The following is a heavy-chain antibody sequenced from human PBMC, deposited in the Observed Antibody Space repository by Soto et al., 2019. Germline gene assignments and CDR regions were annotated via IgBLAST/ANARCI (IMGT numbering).Heavy chain of an antibody. V-gene: IGHV4-30-4*01. J-gene: IGHJ4*02. CDR2: IYYSGST. CDR3: ARVLAVTTGTYFDY. CDR1: GGSISSGDYY. D-gene: IGHD4-17*01. Sequence: SETLSLTCTVSGGSISSGDYYWSWIRQPPGKGLEWIGYIYYSGSTYYNPSLKSRVTISVDTSKNQFSLKLSSVTAADTAVYYCARVLAVTTGTYFDYWGQGTLVTVSS.